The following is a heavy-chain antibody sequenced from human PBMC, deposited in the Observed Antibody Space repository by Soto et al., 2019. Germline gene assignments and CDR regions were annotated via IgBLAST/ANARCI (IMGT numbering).Heavy chain of an antibody. CDR3: AAHSGNTYGPLDC. CDR2: IYHSGST. V-gene: IGHV4-4*02. J-gene: IGHJ4*02. CDR1: GGSITSSNW. D-gene: IGHD3-10*01. Sequence: QVQLQESGPGLVKPSGTLSLTCAVSGGSITSSNWWSWVRQPPGKGLEWIGEIYHSGSTNYNPSLKSRVTISLDKSKNQFSLKLYSVTAADTALYYCAAHSGNTYGPLDCWGQGTLVTVSP.